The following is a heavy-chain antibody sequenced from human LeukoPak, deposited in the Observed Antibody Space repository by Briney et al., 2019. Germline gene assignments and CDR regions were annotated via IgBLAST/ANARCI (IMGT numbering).Heavy chain of an antibody. V-gene: IGHV3-48*04. Sequence: PGGSLRLSCAASGFTFSSYSMNWVRQAPGKGLEWISYISSSSTIYYADSVKGRFTISRDNAKNSLYLQMNSLRAEDAAVYYCARDRISAISRGWFDPWGQGTLVTVSS. CDR3: ARDRISAISRGWFDP. D-gene: IGHD2-21*01. CDR2: ISSSSTI. J-gene: IGHJ5*02. CDR1: GFTFSSYS.